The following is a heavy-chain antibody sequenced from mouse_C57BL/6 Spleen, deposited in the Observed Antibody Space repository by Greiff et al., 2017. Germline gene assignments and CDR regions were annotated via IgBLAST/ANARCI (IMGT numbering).Heavy chain of an antibody. V-gene: IGHV1-69*01. CDR3: ARFDRYAMDY. CDR1: GYTFTSYW. CDR2: IDPSDSYT. Sequence: QVQLQQPGAELVMPGASVKLSCKASGYTFTSYWMHWVKQRPGQGLEWIGEIDPSDSYTNYNQKFKGKSTLTVDKSSSTAYMQLSSLTSEDSAVYYCARFDRYAMDYWGQGTSVTVSS. J-gene: IGHJ4*01.